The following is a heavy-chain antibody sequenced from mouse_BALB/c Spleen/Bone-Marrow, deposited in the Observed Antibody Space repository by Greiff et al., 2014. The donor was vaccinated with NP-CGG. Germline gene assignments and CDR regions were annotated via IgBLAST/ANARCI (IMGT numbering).Heavy chain of an antibody. D-gene: IGHD2-1*01. CDR3: ARDKNYGSYWYFDV. V-gene: IGHV7-3*02. Sequence: VQLQQSGGGLVQPGGSLRLSCATSGFTFTDYYMSWVRQPPGKALEWLGFIRNKANGYTTEYRASVKGRFTISRDNSQSILYLQMNTLRAEDSATYYCARDKNYGSYWYFDVWGAGTTVTVSS. CDR2: IRNKANGYTT. J-gene: IGHJ1*01. CDR1: GFTFTDYY.